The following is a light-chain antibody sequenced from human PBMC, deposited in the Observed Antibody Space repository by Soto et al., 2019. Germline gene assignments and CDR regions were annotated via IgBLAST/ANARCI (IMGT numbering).Light chain of an antibody. Sequence: QSVLTQPPSASGSPGQSVTISCIRTSSDVGGYNYVSWYQQHPGKAPKLMIYEVSKRPSGVPDRFSGSKSGNTASLTVSGLQAEDEADYYCSSYAGSNNVFGTGTKVTVL. V-gene: IGLV2-8*01. J-gene: IGLJ1*01. CDR1: SSDVGGYNY. CDR2: EVS. CDR3: SSYAGSNNV.